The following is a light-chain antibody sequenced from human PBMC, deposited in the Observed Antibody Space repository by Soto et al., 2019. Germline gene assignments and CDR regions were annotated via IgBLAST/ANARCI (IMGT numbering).Light chain of an antibody. CDR1: QGISNW. J-gene: IGKJ1*01. CDR3: QQFRGT. V-gene: IGKV1-5*01. Sequence: DIQMTQSPSTLSASVGDIVTITCRASQGISNWLAWYQQKPGKAPKLLIYDASTLESGVPSRFSGSGSGTEFTLTISSLLPDDFATYYCQQFRGTFGQGTKVDIK. CDR2: DAS.